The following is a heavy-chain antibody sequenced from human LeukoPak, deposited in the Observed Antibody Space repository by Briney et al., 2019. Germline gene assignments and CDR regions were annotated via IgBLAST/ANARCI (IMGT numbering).Heavy chain of an antibody. Sequence: PGGSLRLSCTDSGLTFDDYGLSWVRQAPGKGLEWVAGINWDGGAAAYADSVKGRFTISRDNAKNSVFLQMSSLRAEDTALYYCARDLSSSWYSLGFWGQGTLVTVSS. D-gene: IGHD6-13*01. CDR1: GLTFDDYG. J-gene: IGHJ4*02. V-gene: IGHV3-20*04. CDR3: ARDLSSSWYSLGF. CDR2: INWDGGAA.